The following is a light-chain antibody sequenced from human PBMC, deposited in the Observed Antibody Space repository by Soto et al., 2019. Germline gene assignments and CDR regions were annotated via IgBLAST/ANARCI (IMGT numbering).Light chain of an antibody. CDR3: SSYTITSSPV. CDR1: SSDVGGYDF. CDR2: EVT. Sequence: QSALTQPASVSGSPGQSITISCTGTSSDVGGYDFVSWYRQYPGQAPKILIYEVTLRPSGVPDRFSGSKSGNTASLTISGLQADDEADYYCSSYTITSSPVFGPGTKLTVL. J-gene: IGLJ1*01. V-gene: IGLV2-14*01.